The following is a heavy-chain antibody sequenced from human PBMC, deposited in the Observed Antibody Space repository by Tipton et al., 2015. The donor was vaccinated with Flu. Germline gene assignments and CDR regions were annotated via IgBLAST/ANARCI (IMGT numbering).Heavy chain of an antibody. J-gene: IGHJ4*02. CDR3: TRKLVEY. D-gene: IGHD2-2*01. CDR2: INQDGSVK. Sequence: SGFTFRTNGMHWVRQAPGKGLEWVANINQDGSVKYYVDSVKGRFTISRDNAKNSVFLQMDSLRAEDTAVYYCTRKLVEYWGQGTLVAVSS. CDR1: GFTFRTNG. V-gene: IGHV3-7*01.